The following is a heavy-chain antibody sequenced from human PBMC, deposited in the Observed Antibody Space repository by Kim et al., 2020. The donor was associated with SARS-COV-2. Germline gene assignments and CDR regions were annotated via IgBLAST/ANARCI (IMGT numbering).Heavy chain of an antibody. CDR3: AKGGYYDSTPGDY. J-gene: IGHJ4*02. D-gene: IGHD3-22*01. CDR2: ISGSGGST. V-gene: IGHV3-23*01. CDR1: GFTFTSYA. Sequence: GGSLRLSCAASGFTFTSYAMSWVRQAPGKGLEWVSAISGSGGSTYYADSVKGRFTISRDNSKNTLYLQMNSLRAEDTAVYYCAKGGYYDSTPGDYWGKGTLVTVSS.